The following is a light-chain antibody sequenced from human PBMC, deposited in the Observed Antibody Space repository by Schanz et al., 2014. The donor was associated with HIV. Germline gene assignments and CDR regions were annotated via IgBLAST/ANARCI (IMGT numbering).Light chain of an antibody. Sequence: QSALTQPASMSGSPGQSITISCTGTSGDIGPYDYVSWYQQHPGQAPKLLIYDVTDRPSGISNRFSGSKSGYTASLTVSGLQAEDEADYYCSSYAGSNKFVVFGGGTKLTVL. CDR2: DVT. V-gene: IGLV2-14*03. CDR1: SGDIGPYDY. CDR3: SSYAGSNKFVV. J-gene: IGLJ2*01.